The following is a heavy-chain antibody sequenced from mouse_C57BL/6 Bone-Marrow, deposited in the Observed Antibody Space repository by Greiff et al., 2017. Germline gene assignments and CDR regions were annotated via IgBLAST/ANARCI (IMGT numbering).Heavy chain of an antibody. CDR1: GYSFTDYN. J-gene: IGHJ1*03. CDR3: ARSGYYSNYDWYFDV. CDR2: FNPNYGTT. Sequence: VQLKQSEPELVKPGASVKISCKASGYSFTDYNMNWVKQSNGKSLEWIGVFNPNYGTTSYNQKFKGKATLTVDQSSNTAYMQINRLTSEDSAVYYCARSGYYSNYDWYFDVWGTGTTVTVSA. V-gene: IGHV1-39*01. D-gene: IGHD2-5*01.